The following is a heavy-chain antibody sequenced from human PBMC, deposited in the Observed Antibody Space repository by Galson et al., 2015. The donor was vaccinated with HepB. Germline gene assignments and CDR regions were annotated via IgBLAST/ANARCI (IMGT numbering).Heavy chain of an antibody. V-gene: IGHV1-3*04. CDR3: ARDLTGAGLN. J-gene: IGHJ4*02. CDR1: GYTFTNFP. D-gene: IGHD3-9*01. Sequence: SVKVSCKASGYTFTNFPLHWVRQAPGQRLEWMGWINTGNGNTECSRKFQGRVAITRDTSANTAFMELSSLRSEDTAVYYCARDLTGAGLNWGQGTLVTVSS. CDR2: INTGNGNT.